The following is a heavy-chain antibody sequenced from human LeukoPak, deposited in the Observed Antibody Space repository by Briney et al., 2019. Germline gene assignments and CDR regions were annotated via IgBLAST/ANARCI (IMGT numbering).Heavy chain of an antibody. J-gene: IGHJ4*02. CDR2: FYSGGST. Sequence: SETLSLTCTVFGDSISDSKYFWGWIRQPPGKGLEWIGNFYSGGSTYYNPSLKSRVAISEDTSGKQFSLRLGSVTAADTAVYFCARVGSGLNLYYFDYWGQGIVVTVSS. V-gene: IGHV4-39*07. CDR3: ARVGSGLNLYYFDY. CDR1: GDSISDSKYF. D-gene: IGHD3-3*01.